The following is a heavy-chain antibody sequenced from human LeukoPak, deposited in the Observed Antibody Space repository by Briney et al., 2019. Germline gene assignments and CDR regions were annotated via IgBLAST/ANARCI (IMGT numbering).Heavy chain of an antibody. CDR3: ARLGGSGNVDY. J-gene: IGHJ4*02. CDR2: INSDGSST. Sequence: GGSLRLSCAASGFTFSSYWMHWVRQAPGKGLVWVSRINSDGSSTSYADSVKGRFTISRDNAKNTLYLQMNSLRAEDTAIYYCARLGGSGNVDYWGQGTRVTVSS. V-gene: IGHV3-74*01. D-gene: IGHD6-25*01. CDR1: GFTFSSYW.